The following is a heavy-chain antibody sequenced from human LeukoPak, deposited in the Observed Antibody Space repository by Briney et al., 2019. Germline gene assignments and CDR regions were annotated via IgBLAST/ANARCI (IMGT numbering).Heavy chain of an antibody. CDR1: GFPLSSSGVG. J-gene: IGHJ4*02. V-gene: IGHV2-5*01. Sequence: SGPTLVKPTQTLTLTCTFSGFPLSSSGVGVGWIRQPPGKTLEWLALIYWNGDIRYSRSLKSRLTITKDTSKNQVVLTMTNMHPVDTATYYCAHPLEVQWLVAFDSWGQGTLVTVSS. D-gene: IGHD6-19*01. CDR3: AHPLEVQWLVAFDS. CDR2: IYWNGDI.